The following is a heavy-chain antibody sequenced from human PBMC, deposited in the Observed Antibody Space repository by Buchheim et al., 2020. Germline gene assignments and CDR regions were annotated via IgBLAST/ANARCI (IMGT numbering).Heavy chain of an antibody. CDR2: INHSGST. CDR3: ARARVAGIAAAGRYYYYYMDV. Sequence: QVQLQQWGAGLLKPSETLSLTCAVSGGSFSGYYWSWIRQPPGKGLEWIGEINHSGSTNYNPSLKSRVTISVDTSKNQLSLKLSSVTAADTAVYYCARARVAGIAAAGRYYYYYMDVWGKGTT. V-gene: IGHV4-34*01. J-gene: IGHJ6*03. D-gene: IGHD6-13*01. CDR1: GGSFSGYY.